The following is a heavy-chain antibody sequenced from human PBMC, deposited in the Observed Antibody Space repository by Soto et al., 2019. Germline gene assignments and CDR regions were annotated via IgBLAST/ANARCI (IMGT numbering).Heavy chain of an antibody. CDR3: AGQWAAGYGAFDP. J-gene: IGHJ5*02. CDR1: SGSINSNRW. CDR2: IHDGGTT. V-gene: IGHV4-4*02. D-gene: IGHD3-9*01. Sequence: QVKLQESGPGLVKPSGTLSLTCAVSSGSINSNRWWTWVRQAPGKGLEWIGEIHDGGTTNYNLSLKSRVTLSIDESKNQFSLDMKSVSAADTAVYYCAGQWAAGYGAFDPWGQGILVTVSS.